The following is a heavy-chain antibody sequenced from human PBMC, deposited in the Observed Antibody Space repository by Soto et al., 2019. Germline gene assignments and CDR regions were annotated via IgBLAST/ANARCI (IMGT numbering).Heavy chain of an antibody. Sequence: QVQLVESGGGVVQPGRSLRRSCAASGFTFNSYGMHWVRQGPGNGLEWVAFISYDSTKTYYADSVKGRFTISRDNSNSALYVQMNSLTGEDTAVYYCARTRSAWSDFHYYSLDVWGQGITVTDSS. CDR1: GFTFNSYG. V-gene: IGHV3-30*03. CDR3: ARTRSAWSDFHYYSLDV. J-gene: IGHJ6*02. D-gene: IGHD1-26*01. CDR2: ISYDSTKT.